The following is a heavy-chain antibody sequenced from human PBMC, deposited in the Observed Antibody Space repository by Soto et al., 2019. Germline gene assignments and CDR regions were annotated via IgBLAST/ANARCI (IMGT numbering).Heavy chain of an antibody. V-gene: IGHV3-66*01. D-gene: IGHD5-12*01. Sequence: GGSLRLSCAASGFTVSSNYMSWVRQAPGKGLEWVSVIYSGGSTYYPDSVKGRFTISRDNSKNTLYLQMNSLRAEDTAVYYCARDIVATGKVDYWGQGTLVTVSS. CDR1: GFTVSSNY. J-gene: IGHJ4*02. CDR2: IYSGGST. CDR3: ARDIVATGKVDY.